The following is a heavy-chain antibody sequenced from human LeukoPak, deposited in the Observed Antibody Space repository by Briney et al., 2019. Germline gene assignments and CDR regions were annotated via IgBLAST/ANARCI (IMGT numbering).Heavy chain of an antibody. J-gene: IGHJ4*02. CDR3: ARDPLWFGELSHFDY. V-gene: IGHV3-23*01. Sequence: GGSLRLSCAASGFTFTNYVMAWVRKAPGKGLEWVSSITGSGDSAYYADSVKGRFTISRDISKSTLYLQMNSLRVEDTALYYCARDPLWFGELSHFDYWGQGNLVTVSS. D-gene: IGHD3-10*01. CDR2: ITGSGDSA. CDR1: GFTFTNYV.